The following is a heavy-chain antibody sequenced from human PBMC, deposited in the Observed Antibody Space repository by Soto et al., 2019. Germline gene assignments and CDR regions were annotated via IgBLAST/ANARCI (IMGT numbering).Heavy chain of an antibody. J-gene: IGHJ6*02. Sequence: SVKVSCKASGGTFSSYAISWVRQAPGQGLEWMGGIIPIFGTANYAQKFQGRVTITADESTSTAYMELSSLRSEDTAVYYCATSPIAVAGMYYGMDVWGQGTTVTVSS. CDR3: ATSPIAVAGMYYGMDV. CDR2: IIPIFGTA. D-gene: IGHD6-19*01. V-gene: IGHV1-69*13. CDR1: GGTFSSYA.